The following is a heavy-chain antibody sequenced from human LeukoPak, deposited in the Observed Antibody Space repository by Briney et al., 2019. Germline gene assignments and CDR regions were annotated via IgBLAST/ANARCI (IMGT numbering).Heavy chain of an antibody. D-gene: IGHD2-2*02. CDR2: IYYTGST. CDR1: GGSISGYY. J-gene: IGHJ4*02. V-gene: IGHV4-59*01. Sequence: PSETLSLTCTVSGGSISGYYWSWVRQPPGKGLEWIGYIYYTGSTNSNPSLQLRVTMSVDTSKNHFSLNLSSVTAADTAVYYCARYHCSTTTCYNFDYWGRGTLVTVSS. CDR3: ARYHCSTTTCYNFDY.